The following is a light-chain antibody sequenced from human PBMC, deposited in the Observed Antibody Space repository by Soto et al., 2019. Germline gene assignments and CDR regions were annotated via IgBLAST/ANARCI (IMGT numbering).Light chain of an antibody. J-gene: IGLJ3*02. CDR3: CSYAGSSAAWV. CDR2: EGS. CDR1: SSDVGSYNL. V-gene: IGLV2-23*01. Sequence: QSALTQPASVSGSPGQSITISCTGTSSDVGSYNLVSWYQQHPGKAPKLMIYEGSKRPSGVSNRFSGSKSRNTASLTISGLQTEDEADYYCCSYAGSSAAWVFGGGTQLTVL.